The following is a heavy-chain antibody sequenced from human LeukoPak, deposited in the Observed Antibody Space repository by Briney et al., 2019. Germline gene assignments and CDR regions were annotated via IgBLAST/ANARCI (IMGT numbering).Heavy chain of an antibody. CDR1: GFTFSGYG. J-gene: IGHJ4*02. CDR3: AKGVGYCSGGSCQQFDY. D-gene: IGHD2-15*01. CDR2: ISGSGGST. V-gene: IGHV3-23*01. Sequence: PGGSLRLSRAASGFTFSGYGMSWVRQAPGKGLKWVSAISGSGGSTYYADSVKGRITISRDNSKNTLYLQMNSLRAEDTAVYYCAKGVGYCSGGSCQQFDYWGQGTLVTVSS.